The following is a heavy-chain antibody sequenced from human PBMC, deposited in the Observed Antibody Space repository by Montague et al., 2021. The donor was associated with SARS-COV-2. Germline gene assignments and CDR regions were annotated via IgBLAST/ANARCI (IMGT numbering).Heavy chain of an antibody. CDR1: GGSISSSY. V-gene: IGHV4-59*08. J-gene: IGHJ4*02. D-gene: IGHD1-20*01. Sequence: SETLSLTCAVSGGSISSSYWSWIRQPPGEGLEWRGYIYHYGSAKYNPSLKRGVTISVDTSKKQFSLKRRSVTAVDTAVYYCARHDNWDWYYFDYWGQGTLVTVSS. CDR3: ARHDNWDWYYFDY. CDR2: IYHYGSA.